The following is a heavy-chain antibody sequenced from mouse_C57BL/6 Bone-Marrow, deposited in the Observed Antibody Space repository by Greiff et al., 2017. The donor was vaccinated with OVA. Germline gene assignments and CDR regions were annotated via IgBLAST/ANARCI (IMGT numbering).Heavy chain of an antibody. CDR2: IYPRSGNT. Sequence: QVQLQQSGAELARPGASVKLSCKASGYTFTSYGISWVKQRTGQGLEWIGEIYPRSGNTYYNEKFKGKATLTADKSSSTAYMELRSLTSEDSAVYFCARSYYGNAMDYWGQGTSVTVSA. CDR3: ARSYYGNAMDY. D-gene: IGHD1-1*01. J-gene: IGHJ4*01. V-gene: IGHV1-81*01. CDR1: GYTFTSYG.